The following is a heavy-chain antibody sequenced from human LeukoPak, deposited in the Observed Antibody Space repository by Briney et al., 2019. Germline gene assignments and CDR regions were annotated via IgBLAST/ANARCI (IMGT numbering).Heavy chain of an antibody. D-gene: IGHD3-10*01. CDR2: INPNSGGT. CDR3: ARGSTLRGDSPYFLDY. J-gene: IGHJ4*02. Sequence: GASVKVSCKASGYTFTGYYMHWVRQAPGQGLEWMGWINPNSGGTNYAQKFQGRVTMTRDPSISTAYMELSRLRSDDTAVYYCARGSTLRGDSPYFLDYWGQGTLVTVSS. CDR1: GYTFTGYY. V-gene: IGHV1-2*02.